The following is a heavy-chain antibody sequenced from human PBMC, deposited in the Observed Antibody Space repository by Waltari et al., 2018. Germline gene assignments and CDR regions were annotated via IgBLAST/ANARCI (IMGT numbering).Heavy chain of an antibody. CDR2: INPNSGGT. D-gene: IGHD2-21*01. CDR3: ARVTPILWWSGGRFYFDY. Sequence: QVQLVQSGAEVKKPGASVKVSCKASGYTFTGYYMHWVRQAPGHGLEWMGWINPNSGGTNYAQKFQGRVTMTRDTSISTAYMELSRLRSDDTAVYYCARVTPILWWSGGRFYFDYWGQGTLVTVSS. J-gene: IGHJ4*02. V-gene: IGHV1-2*02. CDR1: GYTFTGYY.